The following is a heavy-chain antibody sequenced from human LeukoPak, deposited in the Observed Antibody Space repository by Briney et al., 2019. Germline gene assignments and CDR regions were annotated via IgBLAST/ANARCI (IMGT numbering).Heavy chain of an antibody. J-gene: IGHJ4*02. Sequence: SATLSLTCAVSGSSITTGYYWGWIRQPPGKGLECSGRVHDSGNSYYNPALKSRVTISLDTSNNHLSLKLHSVTAADTAVYYCARDRHTLLANDYWGQGTLVTVSS. CDR3: ARDRHTLLANDY. D-gene: IGHD5-12*01. CDR2: VHDSGNS. V-gene: IGHV4-38-2*02. CDR1: GSSITTGYY.